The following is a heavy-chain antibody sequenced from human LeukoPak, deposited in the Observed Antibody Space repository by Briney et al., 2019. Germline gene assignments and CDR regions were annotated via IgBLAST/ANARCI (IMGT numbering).Heavy chain of an antibody. J-gene: IGHJ3*02. CDR2: IYYSGST. D-gene: IGHD2-2*02. Sequence: SETLSLTCTLSGGSISSGGYYWRWIRQPPGKGLEWIGYIYYSGSTYYNPSLKIRVTISVDTSKSQFSLKLSSVTAANTAVYNCARVVPAAIGAIDIWGQGTMVTV. CDR3: ARVVPAAIGAIDI. CDR1: GGSISSGGYY. V-gene: IGHV4-30-4*08.